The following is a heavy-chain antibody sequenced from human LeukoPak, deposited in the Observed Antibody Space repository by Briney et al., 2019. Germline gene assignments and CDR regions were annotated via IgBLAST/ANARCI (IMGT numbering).Heavy chain of an antibody. Sequence: AGGSLRLSCAASGFTFEDYTMHWVRQAPGKTLEWVSLISWDGTTYYADSVKGRFTISRDNSKDSLYLQMDTLRSEDTAFYYCVKDLSYENSGSFFDSWGQGALVTVS. CDR2: ISWDGTT. J-gene: IGHJ4*02. D-gene: IGHD3-22*01. V-gene: IGHV3-43*01. CDR3: VKDLSYENSGSFFDS. CDR1: GFTFEDYT.